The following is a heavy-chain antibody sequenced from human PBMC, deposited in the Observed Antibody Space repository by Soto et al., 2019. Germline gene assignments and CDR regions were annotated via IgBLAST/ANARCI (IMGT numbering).Heavy chain of an antibody. V-gene: IGHV1-2*02. CDR3: ARGLYSSPAYFFDS. Sequence: QVQLVQSGAEVRKPGASVKVSCNVTGYTFSGHYLHWVRQAPGQGLEWMGWISPKSGGTNYAQKFQDRVTMTADTSVSAASMELTSLRYDDTAVFYCARGLYSSPAYFFDSWGQGTLVTVSS. D-gene: IGHD6-13*01. J-gene: IGHJ4*02. CDR1: GYTFSGHY. CDR2: ISPKSGGT.